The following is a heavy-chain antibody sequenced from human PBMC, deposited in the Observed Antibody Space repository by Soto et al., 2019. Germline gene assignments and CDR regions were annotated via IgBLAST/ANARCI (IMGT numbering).Heavy chain of an antibody. Sequence: EVQLVESGGGLVQPGGSLRLSCAASGFTFSSYSMNWVRQAPGKGLEWVSYISSSSSTIYYADSVKGRFTISRDNAKNSLYLQMNSLRDEDTAVYYCARHGRPSSHSGARVTTSGYFQYWGQGTLVTVSS. CDR1: GFTFSSYS. CDR2: ISSSSSTI. V-gene: IGHV3-48*02. J-gene: IGHJ1*01. CDR3: ARHGRPSSHSGARVTTSGYFQY. D-gene: IGHD4-17*01.